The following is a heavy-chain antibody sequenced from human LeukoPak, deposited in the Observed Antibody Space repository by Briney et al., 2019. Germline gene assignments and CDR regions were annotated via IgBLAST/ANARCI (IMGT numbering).Heavy chain of an antibody. CDR2: ISDIGTTQ. J-gene: IGHJ3*02. D-gene: IGHD2-21*02. V-gene: IGHV3-48*03. Sequence: PGGSLRLSCAASGFTFSSYELNWVRQAPGKGLEWVSYISDIGTTQHCADSVKGRFTISRDNANNSLYLQMNSLTAEDTAVYYCARDRSKVTAYDDALDIWGQGTMVIVSS. CDR1: GFTFSSYE. CDR3: ARDRSKVTAYDDALDI.